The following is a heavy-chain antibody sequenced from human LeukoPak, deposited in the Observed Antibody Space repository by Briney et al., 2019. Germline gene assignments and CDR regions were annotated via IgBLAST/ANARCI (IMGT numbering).Heavy chain of an antibody. Sequence: ASVKVSCKASGYTFTSYGISGVRQAPGQGLEWMGWISAYNGNTNYAQKLQGRVTMTTDTSTSTAYMELRSLRSDDTAVYYCARDPGIAAAGTFDYWGQGTLVTVSS. CDR1: GYTFTSYG. V-gene: IGHV1-18*01. D-gene: IGHD6-13*01. CDR2: ISAYNGNT. J-gene: IGHJ4*02. CDR3: ARDPGIAAAGTFDY.